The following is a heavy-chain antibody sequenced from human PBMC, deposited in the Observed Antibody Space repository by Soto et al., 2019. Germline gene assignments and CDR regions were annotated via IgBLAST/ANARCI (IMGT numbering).Heavy chain of an antibody. CDR2: IYAGGST. J-gene: IGHJ4*02. D-gene: IGHD1-26*01. V-gene: IGHV3-66*01. CDR3: APKKSIVGATGYFDY. CDR1: GFTVITNY. Sequence: EVQMVESGGGLVQPGGSLRLSCAVSGFTVITNYISWVRQAPGKGLEWVSDIYAGGSTYYTDSVKGRFATSRDNSKTPLYLQMNSLRAEDTAVYYCAPKKSIVGATGYFDYWGQGTLVIVSS.